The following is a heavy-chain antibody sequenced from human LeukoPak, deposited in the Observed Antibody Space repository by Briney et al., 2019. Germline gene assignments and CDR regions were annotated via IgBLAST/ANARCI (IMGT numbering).Heavy chain of an antibody. D-gene: IGHD2-2*01. Sequence: ASVKVSCKASGGTFSSYAISWVRQAPGQGLEWMGGIIPIFGTANYAQKFQGRVTITADESTSTAYMELSSLRSEDTAVHYCASDAVGGSSTTPDYYYGMDVWGKGTTVTVSS. CDR1: GGTFSSYA. CDR3: ASDAVGGSSTTPDYYYGMDV. V-gene: IGHV1-69*13. J-gene: IGHJ6*04. CDR2: IIPIFGTA.